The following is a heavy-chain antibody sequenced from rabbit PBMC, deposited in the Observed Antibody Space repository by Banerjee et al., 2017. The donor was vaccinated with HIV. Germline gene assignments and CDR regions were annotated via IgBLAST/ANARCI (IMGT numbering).Heavy chain of an antibody. CDR2: IDGIGSGST. J-gene: IGHJ3*01. V-gene: IGHV1S45*01. CDR1: GFDFSSSA. CDR3: AREQYAGYAGYGL. Sequence: QEQLVESGGGLVQPEGSLTLTCKASGFDFSSSAIYWVRQAPGKGLEWIGCIDGIGSGSTYYATWAKGRFTISKTSSTTVTLQMTSLTAADTATYFCAREQYAGYAGYGLWGQGTLVTVS. D-gene: IGHD7-1*01.